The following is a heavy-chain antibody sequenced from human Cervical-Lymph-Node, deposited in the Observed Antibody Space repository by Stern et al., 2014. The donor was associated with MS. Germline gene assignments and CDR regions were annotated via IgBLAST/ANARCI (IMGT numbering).Heavy chain of an antibody. CDR3: ARQTTAWASDV. Sequence: EVQLVQSGAELIRPGESLKISCKGSGFKFSIYWIAWVRQMPGKGLEWMGIIYPGDSEPRYSPSFQGQVTMSADKSTSTAYLQCSSLNASDTAMYFCARQTTAWASDVWGQGTLVTVSS. D-gene: IGHD1-14*01. V-gene: IGHV5-51*01. CDR2: IYPGDSEP. J-gene: IGHJ4*02. CDR1: GFKFSIYW.